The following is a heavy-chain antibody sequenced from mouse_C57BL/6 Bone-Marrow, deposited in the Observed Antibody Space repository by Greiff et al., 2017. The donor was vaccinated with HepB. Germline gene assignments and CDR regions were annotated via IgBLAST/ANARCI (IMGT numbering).Heavy chain of an antibody. D-gene: IGHD2-5*01. CDR1: GFTFSDYG. Sequence: EVKLVESGGGLVKPGGSLKLSCAASGFTFSDYGMHWVRQAPEKGLEWVAYISSGSSTIYYADTVKGRFTISRDNAKNTLFLQMTSLRSEDTAMYYCARENYSNSFAYWGQGTLVTVSA. J-gene: IGHJ3*01. V-gene: IGHV5-17*01. CDR2: ISSGSSTI. CDR3: ARENYSNSFAY.